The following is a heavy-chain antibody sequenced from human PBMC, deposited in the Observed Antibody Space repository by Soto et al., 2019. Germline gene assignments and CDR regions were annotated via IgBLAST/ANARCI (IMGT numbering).Heavy chain of an antibody. V-gene: IGHV3-30-3*01. CDR1: GFTFSSYA. CDR2: ISYDGSNK. Sequence: QVQLVESGGGVVQPGRSLRLSCAASGFTFSSYAMHWVRQAPGKGLEWVAVISYDGSNKYYADSVKGRFTISGDNSKNTLSLQMNSLRAEDTAVYYCARGRIAAAGYYFDYWGQGTLVTVSS. D-gene: IGHD6-13*01. J-gene: IGHJ4*02. CDR3: ARGRIAAAGYYFDY.